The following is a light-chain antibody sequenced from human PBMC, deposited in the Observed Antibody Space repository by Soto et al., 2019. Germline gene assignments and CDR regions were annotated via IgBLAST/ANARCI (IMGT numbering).Light chain of an antibody. V-gene: IGLV1-44*01. CDR3: AAWDGSLNNVL. CDR2: GNN. CDR1: GSSIGTNT. J-gene: IGLJ2*01. Sequence: QSALTQPPSASGTPGQRVTTSCSGSGSSIGTNTVNWYRQLPGTAPKLLIYGNNQRPSGVPDRFSGSKSGTSASLAISGLQSEDEADYYCAAWDGSLNNVLFGGGTKLTVL.